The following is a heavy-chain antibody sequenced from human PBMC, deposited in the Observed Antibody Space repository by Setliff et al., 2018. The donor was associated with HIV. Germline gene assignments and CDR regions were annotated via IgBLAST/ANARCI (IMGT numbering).Heavy chain of an antibody. V-gene: IGHV4-4*07. J-gene: IGHJ5*02. CDR3: ASRIYYYDESRVLREEGFVP. Sequence: SETLSLTCSVSGDSITHYYWNWIRQPAGKGLEWIGHIYTSGSTNYNPSLESRLTISIDTSKNQFSLKLTSVTAADTAMYYCASRIYYYDESRVLREEGFVPWGQGTLVTVSS. CDR1: GDSITHYY. CDR2: IYTSGST. D-gene: IGHD3-22*01.